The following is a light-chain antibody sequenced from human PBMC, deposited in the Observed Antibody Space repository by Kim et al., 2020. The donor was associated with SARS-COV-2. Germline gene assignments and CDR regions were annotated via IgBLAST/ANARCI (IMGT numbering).Light chain of an antibody. CDR1: QSISSW. V-gene: IGKV1-5*03. Sequence: DIQLTQSPSTLSASVGDRVTITCRASQSISSWLAWYQQKPGKAPKLLIYKASTLESGVPSRFSGSVSGTEFTLTISSLQPDDFATYYCQQFNTYSSTWTFGQGTKVDIK. CDR2: KAS. J-gene: IGKJ1*01. CDR3: QQFNTYSSTWT.